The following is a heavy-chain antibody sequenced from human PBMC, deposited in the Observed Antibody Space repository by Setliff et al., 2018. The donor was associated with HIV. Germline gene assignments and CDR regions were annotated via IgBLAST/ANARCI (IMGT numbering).Heavy chain of an antibody. CDR1: GFTFSNAW. CDR3: TTGRDLYGDYVFLVY. J-gene: IGHJ4*02. D-gene: IGHD4-17*01. V-gene: IGHV3-15*01. CDR2: IKSKTDGGTT. Sequence: GGSLRLSCATSGFTFSNAWMSWVRQVPGKGLEWVGRIKSKTDGGTTDYAVPVKGRFTISRDDSKNTLYSQMNSLKIEDTAVYYCTTGRDLYGDYVFLVYWGQGTLVTVSS.